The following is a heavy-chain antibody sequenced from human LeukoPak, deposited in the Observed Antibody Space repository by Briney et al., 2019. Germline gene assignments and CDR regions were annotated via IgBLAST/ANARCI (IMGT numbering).Heavy chain of an antibody. CDR2: MNPNSGNT. D-gene: IGHD1-26*01. Sequence: ASVKVSCKASGYTFTSYDINWVRQATGQGLEWMGWMNPNSGNTGYAQKFQGRVTMTRNTSISTAYMELSSLRSEDTAVYYCATVSWAVSGAFDYWGQGTPVTVSS. V-gene: IGHV1-8*01. J-gene: IGHJ4*02. CDR1: GYTFTSYD. CDR3: ATVSWAVSGAFDY.